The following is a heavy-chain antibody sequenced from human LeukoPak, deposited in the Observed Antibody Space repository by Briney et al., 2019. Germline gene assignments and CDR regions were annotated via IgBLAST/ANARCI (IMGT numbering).Heavy chain of an antibody. V-gene: IGHV4-30-4*01. Sequence: SETLSLTCSVSGGSISRSDYYWSWIRQPPGKGLEWIGYIYYSGSTYYNPSLKSRVTISVDRSKNQFSLKLSSVTAADTAVYYCARERGWFDPWGQGTLVTVSS. CDR3: ARERGWFDP. CDR2: IYYSGST. J-gene: IGHJ5*02. CDR1: GGSISRSDYY.